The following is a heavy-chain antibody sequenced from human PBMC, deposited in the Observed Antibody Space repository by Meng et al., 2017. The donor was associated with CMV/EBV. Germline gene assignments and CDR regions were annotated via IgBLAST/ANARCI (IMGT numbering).Heavy chain of an antibody. V-gene: IGHV1-18*01. D-gene: IGHD3-10*01. CDR1: GYTFTSYG. J-gene: IGHJ2*01. Sequence: QVTLGQSGSTVMKPGASVKVSCKASGYTFTSYGISWVRQAPGQGLEWMGWISAYNGNTNYAQKLQGRVTMTTDTSTSTAYMELRSLRSDDTAVYYCARDPLFGGGGRFDLWGRGTLVTVSS. CDR3: ARDPLFGGGGRFDL. CDR2: ISAYNGNT.